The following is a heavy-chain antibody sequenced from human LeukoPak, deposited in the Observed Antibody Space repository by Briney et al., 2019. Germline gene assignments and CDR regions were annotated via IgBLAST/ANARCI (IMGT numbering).Heavy chain of an antibody. J-gene: IGHJ5*02. CDR1: GFTFSRYG. V-gene: IGHV3-30*04. CDR3: ARGIVVVVTDTNNWFDP. Sequence: PGGSLRLSCAASGFTFSRYGIHWVRQAPGKGLEWVAIISYDGSNKYYADSVKGRFTISRDNPKNTVYLQMNSLRPEDTAVYYCARGIVVVVTDTNNWFDPWGQGTLVTVSS. D-gene: IGHD2-15*01. CDR2: ISYDGSNK.